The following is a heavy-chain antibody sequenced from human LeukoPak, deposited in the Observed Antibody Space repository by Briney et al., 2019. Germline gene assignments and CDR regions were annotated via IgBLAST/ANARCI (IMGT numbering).Heavy chain of an antibody. CDR1: GFTVSSNY. D-gene: IGHD1-26*01. CDR2: IYSVGST. J-gene: IGHJ6*02. V-gene: IGHV3-53*01. CDR3: ARSLSGNYYYYGMDV. Sequence: GGSLRLSCAASGFTVSSNYMSWVRQAPGKGLEWVSVIYSVGSTYYADSVKGRFTISRDNSKSTLYLQMNSLRAEDTAVYYCARSLSGNYYYYGMDVWGQGTTVTVSS.